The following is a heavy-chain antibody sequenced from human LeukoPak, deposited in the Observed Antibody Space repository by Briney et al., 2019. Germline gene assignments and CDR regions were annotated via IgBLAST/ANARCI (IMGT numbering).Heavy chain of an antibody. J-gene: IGHJ6*02. Sequence: SETLSLTCAVYGGSFSGYYWSWIRQPPGKGLEWIGEINHSGSTNYNPSLKSRVTISVDTSKNQFSPKLSSVTAADTAVYYCASLNTVYDSSGYYSPYYYYYYGMDVWGQGTTVTVSS. CDR1: GGSFSGYY. CDR2: INHSGST. D-gene: IGHD3-22*01. CDR3: ASLNTVYDSSGYYSPYYYYYYGMDV. V-gene: IGHV4-34*01.